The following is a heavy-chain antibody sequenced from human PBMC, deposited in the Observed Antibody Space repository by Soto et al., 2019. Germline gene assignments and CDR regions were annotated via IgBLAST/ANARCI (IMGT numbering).Heavy chain of an antibody. J-gene: IGHJ6*02. D-gene: IGHD2-2*01. CDR3: TTHGYCSSTSCLWGMDV. CDR2: IRSKAYGGTT. CDR1: GFTFGDYA. V-gene: IGHV3-49*04. Sequence: EVQLVESGGGLVQPGRSLRLSCTASGFTFGDYAMSWVRQAPGNGLEWVGFIRSKAYGGTTEYAASVKGRFTISRDDSKSIAYLQMNSLKTEDTAVYYCTTHGYCSSTSCLWGMDVWGQGTTVTVSS.